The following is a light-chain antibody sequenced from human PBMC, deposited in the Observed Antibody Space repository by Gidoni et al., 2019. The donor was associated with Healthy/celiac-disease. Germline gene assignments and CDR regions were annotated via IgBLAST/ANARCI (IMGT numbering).Light chain of an antibody. J-gene: IGKJ3*01. CDR3: QQYYSTLLFT. CDR1: QSVLYSSNNKNY. Sequence: DIVMTQSPYSLAVSLGERATINCKSSQSVLYSSNNKNYLAWYQQKPGQPPKLLIYWASTRESGVPDRFSGSGSGTDFTLTISSLQAEDVAVYYCQQYYSTLLFTFGPGTKVDIK. CDR2: WAS. V-gene: IGKV4-1*01.